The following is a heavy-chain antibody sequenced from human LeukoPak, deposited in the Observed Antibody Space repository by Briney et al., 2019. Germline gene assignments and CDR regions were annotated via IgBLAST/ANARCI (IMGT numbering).Heavy chain of an antibody. CDR1: GFTFSSYE. D-gene: IGHD5-24*01. CDR3: ARSNGYNLLGLFDY. Sequence: GGSLRLSCAASGFTFSSYEMNWVRQAPGKGLEWVSYISSSGSTIYYADSVKGRFTISRDNAKNSLYLQMNSLRAEDTAVYYCARSNGYNLLGLFDYWGQGTLVTASS. CDR2: ISSSGSTI. V-gene: IGHV3-48*03. J-gene: IGHJ4*02.